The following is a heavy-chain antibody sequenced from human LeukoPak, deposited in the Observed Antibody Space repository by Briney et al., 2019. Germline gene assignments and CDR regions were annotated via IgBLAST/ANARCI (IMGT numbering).Heavy chain of an antibody. CDR3: ASCPGPCYYYHGMDV. Sequence: SVKVSCKASGGTFSSYAVSWVRQAPGQGLEWMGGIIPIFGTANYAQKFQGRVTITGDESTSTAYMELSSLRSEDTAVYYCASCPGPCYYYHGMDVWGQGTTVTVSS. J-gene: IGHJ6*02. CDR2: IIPIFGTA. V-gene: IGHV1-69*13. CDR1: GGTFSSYA.